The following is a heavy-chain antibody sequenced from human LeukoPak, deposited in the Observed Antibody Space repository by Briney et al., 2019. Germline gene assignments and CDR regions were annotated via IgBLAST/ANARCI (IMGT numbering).Heavy chain of an antibody. CDR2: INPSRGST. D-gene: IGHD3-10*01. CDR1: GYSFTSHY. J-gene: IGHJ3*02. CDR3: ARDSQDLYSNDAFDI. Sequence: ASVKVSCKASGYSFTSHYIHWVRQAPGQGLEWMGIINPSRGSTSYAQKLQGRVTMTTDTSTSTAYMELRSLRSDDTAVYYCARDSQDLYSNDAFDIWGQGTMVTVSS. V-gene: IGHV1-46*01.